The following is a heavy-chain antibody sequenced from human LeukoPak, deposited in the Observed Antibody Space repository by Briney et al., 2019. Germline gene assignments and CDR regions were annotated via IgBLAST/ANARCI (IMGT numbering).Heavy chain of an antibody. D-gene: IGHD1-7*01. V-gene: IGHV3-74*01. J-gene: IGHJ5*02. CDR2: VDHGGSGT. Sequence: GGSLRLSCATSGFTFTSYWMHWVRQVAGKGLVWIARVDHGGSGTNYADSVKGRFTISRDNAKNSLYLQMNSLRAEDTAVYYCARVVTGTTDWEGWFDPWGQGALVTVSS. CDR1: GFTFTSYW. CDR3: ARVVTGTTDWEGWFDP.